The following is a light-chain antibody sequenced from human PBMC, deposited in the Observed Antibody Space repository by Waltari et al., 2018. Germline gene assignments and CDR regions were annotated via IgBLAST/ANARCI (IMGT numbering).Light chain of an antibody. V-gene: IGLV2-11*01. CDR1: SSDVGGFNY. J-gene: IGLJ2*01. CDR3: CSYAGSYTLV. CDR2: VVS. Sequence: QSALTQPRSVSGSPGQSVTISCPGPSSDVGGFNYVSWYQQHPGKAPKLMIYVVSKRPSGVPDRFSGSKSGNTASLTISGLQAEDEADYYCCSYAGSYTLVFGGGTKLTVL.